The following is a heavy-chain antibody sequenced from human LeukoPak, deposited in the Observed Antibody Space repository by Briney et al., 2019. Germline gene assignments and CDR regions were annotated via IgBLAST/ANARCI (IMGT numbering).Heavy chain of an antibody. D-gene: IGHD2-15*01. CDR3: ARRTAYYCSGGSCYSGVWFDP. CDR2: IYPGDSDT. CDR1: GYSFTSYW. J-gene: IGHJ5*02. V-gene: IGHV5-51*01. Sequence: GESLKISCKGSGYSFTSYWIGWVRQMPGKGLEWMGIIYPGDSDTRYSPSFQGQVTISADKSISTAFLQWSSLKASDTAMYYCARRTAYYCSGGSCYSGVWFDPWGQGTLVTVSS.